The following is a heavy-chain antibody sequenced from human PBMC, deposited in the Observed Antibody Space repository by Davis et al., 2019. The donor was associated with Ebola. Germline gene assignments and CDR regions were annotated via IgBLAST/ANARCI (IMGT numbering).Heavy chain of an antibody. J-gene: IGHJ3*02. D-gene: IGHD3-10*01. Sequence: SVKVSCKASGGTFSSYAISWVRQAPGQGLEWMGGIIPIFGTANYAQKFQGRVTITADESTSTAYMELSSLRSEDTAVYYCATITLPAKDAFDIWGQGTMVTVSS. CDR1: GGTFSSYA. CDR3: ATITLPAKDAFDI. V-gene: IGHV1-69*13. CDR2: IIPIFGTA.